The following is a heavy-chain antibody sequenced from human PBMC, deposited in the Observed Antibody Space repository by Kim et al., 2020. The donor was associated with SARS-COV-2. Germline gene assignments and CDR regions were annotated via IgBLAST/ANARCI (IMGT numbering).Heavy chain of an antibody. CDR3: ATITGAMGNAFDF. V-gene: IGHV1-69*13. D-gene: IGHD1-7*01. CDR2: VIPMFGSS. CDR1: GGTFNSYS. J-gene: IGHJ3*01. Sequence: SVKVSCKVSGGTFNSYSINWVRQAPGQGLEWMGGVIPMFGSSKYGHKFQGRVTILADESTATAYMNLTTLRSEDTAVYYCATITGAMGNAFDFWGQGTVVAVSS.